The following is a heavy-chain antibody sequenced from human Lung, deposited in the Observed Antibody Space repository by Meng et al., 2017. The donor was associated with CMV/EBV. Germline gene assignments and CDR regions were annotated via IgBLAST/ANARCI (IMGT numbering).Heavy chain of an antibody. J-gene: IGHJ4*02. Sequence: GGSXRLXXAASGFILSRHSMNWVRQAPGKGLEWVSSISSSSSSIYYADSVKGRFTVSRDNAKNSLYLQMDSLRVDDTAVYYCSRKPRYSSGCYDHWGQGTXVTVSS. D-gene: IGHD6-19*01. V-gene: IGHV3-21*01. CDR2: ISSSSSSI. CDR3: SRKPRYSSGCYDH. CDR1: GFILSRHS.